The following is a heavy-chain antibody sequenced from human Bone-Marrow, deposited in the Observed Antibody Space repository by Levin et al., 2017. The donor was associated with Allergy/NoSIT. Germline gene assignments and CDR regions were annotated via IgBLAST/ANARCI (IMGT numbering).Heavy chain of an antibody. CDR3: ARETHVGGWVGEIGY. J-gene: IGHJ4*02. CDR2: ISYDGSNK. Sequence: QPGGSLRLSCAASGFTFSSYAMHWVRQAPGKGLEWVAVISYDGSNKYYADSVKGRFTISRDNSKNTLYLQMNSLRAEDTAVYYCARETHVGGWVGEIGYWGQGTLVTVSS. D-gene: IGHD3-10*01. CDR1: GFTFSSYA. V-gene: IGHV3-30-3*01.